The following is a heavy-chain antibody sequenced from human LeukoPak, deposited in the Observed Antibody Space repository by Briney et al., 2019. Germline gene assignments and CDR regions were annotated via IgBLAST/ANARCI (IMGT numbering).Heavy chain of an antibody. D-gene: IGHD2-2*01. CDR3: ARDPVVVPAAIHYYMDV. Sequence: ASVKVSCKASGYTFTDYYMHWVRQAPGQGLEWMGWIHPNSGGTKYAQKFQGRVTMTRDTSISTAYMELSRLRSDDTAVYYCARDPVVVPAAIHYYMDVWGKGTTVTVSS. CDR1: GYTFTDYY. J-gene: IGHJ6*03. CDR2: IHPNSGGT. V-gene: IGHV1-2*02.